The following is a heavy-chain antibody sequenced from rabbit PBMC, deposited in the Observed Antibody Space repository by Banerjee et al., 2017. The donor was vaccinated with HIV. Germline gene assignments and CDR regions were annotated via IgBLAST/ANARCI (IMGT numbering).Heavy chain of an antibody. J-gene: IGHJ4*01. CDR2: IYTGSSGST. V-gene: IGHV1S45*01. CDR1: GFSFSNKYV. CDR3: ARRADYAGGGNFNL. Sequence: QEQLEESGGDLVKPGGTLTLTCTASGFSFSNKYVMCWVRQAPGKGLELIACIYTGSSGSTYYASWAKGRFTISETSSTTVTLQMTSLTAADTATYFCARRADYAGGGNFNLWGPGTLVTVS. D-gene: IGHD4-2*01.